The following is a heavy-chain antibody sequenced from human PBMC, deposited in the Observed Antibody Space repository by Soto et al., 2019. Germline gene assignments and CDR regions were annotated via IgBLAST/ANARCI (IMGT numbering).Heavy chain of an antibody. V-gene: IGHV3-7*01. D-gene: IGHD5-12*01. CDR1: GFTFSSYW. Sequence: PGGSLRLSCAASGFTFSSYWMSWVRQAPGKGLEWVANIKQDGSEKYYVDFVKGRFTISRDNAKNSLYLQMNSLRAEDTAVYYCARDRRIVATKGSYYYYYMDVWGKGTTVTVS. J-gene: IGHJ6*03. CDR2: IKQDGSEK. CDR3: ARDRRIVATKGSYYYYYMDV.